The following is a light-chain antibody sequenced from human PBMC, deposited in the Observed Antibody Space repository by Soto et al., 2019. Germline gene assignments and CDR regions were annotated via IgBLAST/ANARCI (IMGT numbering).Light chain of an antibody. CDR3: SSHAGSNNPFV. CDR1: SSDVGDYNH. CDR2: DVN. J-gene: IGLJ1*01. Sequence: QSALTQPPSASGSPGQSVTISCTGTSSDVGDYNHVSWYQQHPGKAPKLMIYDVNKRPSGVPDRFSGSKSGNTASLTVSGLQDEDEAAYYCSSHAGSNNPFVFGTGTKVTVL. V-gene: IGLV2-8*01.